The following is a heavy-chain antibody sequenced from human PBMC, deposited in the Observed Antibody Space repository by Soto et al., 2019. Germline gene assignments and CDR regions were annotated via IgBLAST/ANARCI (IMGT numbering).Heavy chain of an antibody. CDR1: GFTFSDDG. Sequence: GSLRLSCVASGFTFSDDGFHWVRQAPGKGLEWVAVISYDGSNKYYADSVKGRFTISRDNSKNTLYLQMNSLRAEDTAVYYCARARAAMADDAFDIWGQGTMVTVSS. CDR3: ARARAAMADDAFDI. D-gene: IGHD5-18*01. J-gene: IGHJ3*02. CDR2: ISYDGSNK. V-gene: IGHV3-30-3*01.